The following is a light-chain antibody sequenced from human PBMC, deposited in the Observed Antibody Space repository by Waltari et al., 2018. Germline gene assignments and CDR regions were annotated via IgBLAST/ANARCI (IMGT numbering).Light chain of an antibody. CDR1: QSLLYRSNDKNY. J-gene: IGKJ2*01. CDR3: HQYYSTPQT. CDR2: WAS. V-gene: IGKV4-1*01. Sequence: DIVMTQSPDALSLSLGETATVNCKSSQSLLYRSNDKNYLAWFQQRPGQPPKVILYWASTRESGVSGRFIGSGSETDFTLTITNLQAEDAAVYYCHQYYSTPQTFGQGTKVEIK.